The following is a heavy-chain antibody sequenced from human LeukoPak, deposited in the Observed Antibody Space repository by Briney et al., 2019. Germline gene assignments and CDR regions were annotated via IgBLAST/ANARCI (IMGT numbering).Heavy chain of an antibody. V-gene: IGHV4-39*07. Sequence: SETLSLTCTVSGGSISSSSYYWGWIRQPPGKGLEWIGSIYYSGSTYYNPSLKSRVTISVDTSKNQFSLKLSSVTAADTAVYYCARGRGIPRDYYYYYGMDVWGQGTTVTVSS. D-gene: IGHD1-26*01. J-gene: IGHJ6*02. CDR3: ARGRGIPRDYYYYYGMDV. CDR2: IYYSGST. CDR1: GGSISSSSYY.